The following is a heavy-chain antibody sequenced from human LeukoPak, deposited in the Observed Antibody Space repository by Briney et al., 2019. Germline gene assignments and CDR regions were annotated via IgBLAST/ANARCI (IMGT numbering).Heavy chain of an antibody. D-gene: IGHD5-24*01. Sequence: SETLSLTCAVYGGSFSGYYWSWIRQPPGKGLEWIGEINHSGSTNYNPSLKSRVTISVDTSKNQFSLKLSSVTAADTAVYYCARIERDGYNRGYYYMDVRGKGTTVTVSS. CDR3: ARIERDGYNRGYYYMDV. J-gene: IGHJ6*03. CDR2: INHSGST. V-gene: IGHV4-34*01. CDR1: GGSFSGYY.